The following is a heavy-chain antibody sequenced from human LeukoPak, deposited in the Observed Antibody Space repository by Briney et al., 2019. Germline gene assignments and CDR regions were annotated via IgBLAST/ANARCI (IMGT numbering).Heavy chain of an antibody. D-gene: IGHD5-24*01. CDR1: GYRFTNYG. J-gene: IGHJ4*02. V-gene: IGHV5-51*01. CDR3: ATTNRRDGYNGH. Sequence: GESLKISCKASGYRFTNYGIGWVRQMPGHRLECMGIIEPTNLDTTYSLSFQGQATISANKSITTAYLQWSSLKASDTAMYYCATTNRRDGYNGHWGQGTLVTVSS. CDR2: IEPTNLDT.